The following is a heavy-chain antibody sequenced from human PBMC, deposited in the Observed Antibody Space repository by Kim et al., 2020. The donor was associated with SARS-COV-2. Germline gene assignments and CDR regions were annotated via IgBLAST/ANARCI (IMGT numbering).Heavy chain of an antibody. V-gene: IGHV1-69*13. J-gene: IGHJ6*02. CDR3: ARDNGGHRKLVNYGMDV. Sequence: SVKVSCKASGGTFSSYAISWVRQAPGQGLEWMGGIIPIFGTANYAQKFQGRVTITADESTSTAYMELSSLRSEDTAVYYCARDNGGHRKLVNYGMDVWGQGTTVTVSS. D-gene: IGHD7-27*01. CDR2: IIPIFGTA. CDR1: GGTFSSYA.